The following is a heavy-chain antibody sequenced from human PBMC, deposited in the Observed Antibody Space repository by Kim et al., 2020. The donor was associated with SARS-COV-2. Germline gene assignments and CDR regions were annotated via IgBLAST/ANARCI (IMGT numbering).Heavy chain of an antibody. Sequence: SETLSLTCTVSGGSVSSGSYYWSWIRQPPGKGLEWIGYIYYSGSTNYNPSLKSRVTISVDTSKNQFSLKLSSVTAADTAVYYCARAVVVAAQVSGEFDYWGPGTLVTVPS. J-gene: IGHJ4*02. CDR2: IYYSGST. CDR3: ARAVVVAAQVSGEFDY. D-gene: IGHD2-15*01. CDR1: GGSVSSGSYY. V-gene: IGHV4-61*01.